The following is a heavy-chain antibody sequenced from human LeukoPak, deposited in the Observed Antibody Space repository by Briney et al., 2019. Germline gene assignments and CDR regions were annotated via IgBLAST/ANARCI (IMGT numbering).Heavy chain of an antibody. D-gene: IGHD6-19*01. J-gene: IGHJ3*02. CDR1: GSSFTYHW. Sequence: GESLKISCKGSGSSFTYHWIAWVRQMPGKGLEWMGIIYPSDSDTRYSPSFQGQVTISADKSIRTAYLKWSSLKASDTAMYYCARPGTSSGWYKDAFDIWGQGTMVTVSS. V-gene: IGHV5-51*01. CDR2: IYPSDSDT. CDR3: ARPGTSSGWYKDAFDI.